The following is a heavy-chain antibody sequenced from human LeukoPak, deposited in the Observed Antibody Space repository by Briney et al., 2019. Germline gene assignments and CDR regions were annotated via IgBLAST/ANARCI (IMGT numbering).Heavy chain of an antibody. V-gene: IGHV3-23*01. CDR2: ISGSGGST. D-gene: IGHD2-2*01. J-gene: IGHJ4*02. Sequence: KGLEWVSAISGSGGSTYYADSVKGRFTISRDNSKNTLYLQMNSLRAEDTAVYYCAKRHCSSTSCSDYWGQGTLVTVSS. CDR3: AKRHCSSTSCSDY.